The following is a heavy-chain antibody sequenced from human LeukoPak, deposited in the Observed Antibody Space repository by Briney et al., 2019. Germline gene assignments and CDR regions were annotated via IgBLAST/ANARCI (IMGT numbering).Heavy chain of an antibody. CDR1: GFTFSNSP. CDR2: ISFDGTNK. CDR3: AKEGGSTDFWSWVHFDK. D-gene: IGHD3-3*01. V-gene: IGHV3-30*04. J-gene: IGHJ4*02. Sequence: SGGSLRLSCAASGFTFSNSPIHWVRQAPGKGLEWVAVISFDGTNKYFADSVKGRFTISRDNSKNTVYLQMNSLRDDDTAMYYCAKEGGSTDFWSWVHFDKWGQGTLVTVSS.